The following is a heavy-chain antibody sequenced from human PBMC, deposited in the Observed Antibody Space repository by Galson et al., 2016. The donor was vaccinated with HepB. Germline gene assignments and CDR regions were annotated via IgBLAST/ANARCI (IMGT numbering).Heavy chain of an antibody. J-gene: IGHJ4*02. CDR3: ARGPNNWNDGYYFDY. CDR2: IRHSGNN. Sequence: SETLSLTCVVSGASIGSRNWWSWVRQSPGKGLEWIGEIRHSGNNNYNPSFKSRVAMSVDKSKNQFSLKLSYVTAADTAVYFCARGPNNWNDGYYFDYWGQGTLVTVSS. V-gene: IGHV4-4*02. CDR1: GASIGSRNW. D-gene: IGHD1-1*01.